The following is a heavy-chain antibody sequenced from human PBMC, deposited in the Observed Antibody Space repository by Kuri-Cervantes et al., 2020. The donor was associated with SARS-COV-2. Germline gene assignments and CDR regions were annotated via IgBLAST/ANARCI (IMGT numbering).Heavy chain of an antibody. V-gene: IGHV1-3*01. CDR2: SNAGNGNT. CDR1: GYTFTSYA. D-gene: IGHD2-2*01. Sequence: ASVNVSCKASGYTFTSYAMHWVRRAPGQRLERMEWSNAGNGNTKYSQKFQGRVTITRDTSASTAYMELSSLRSEDTAVYYCARDAADIVVVPAAITALMDVWGKGTTVTVSS. J-gene: IGHJ6*03. CDR3: ARDAADIVVVPAAITALMDV.